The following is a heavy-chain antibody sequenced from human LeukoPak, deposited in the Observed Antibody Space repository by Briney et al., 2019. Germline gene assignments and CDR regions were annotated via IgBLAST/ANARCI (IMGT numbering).Heavy chain of an antibody. CDR1: GFTFSSYG. CDR3: AKDWAATGRRNWFDP. D-gene: IGHD6-13*01. J-gene: IGHJ5*02. Sequence: GGSLRLSCAASGFTFSSYGMSWVRQAPGKGLEWVSAISGSGGSTYYADSVKGRFTISRDNSKNTLYLQMNSLRAEDTAVYYCAKDWAATGRRNWFDPWGQGTLVTVSS. CDR2: ISGSGGST. V-gene: IGHV3-23*01.